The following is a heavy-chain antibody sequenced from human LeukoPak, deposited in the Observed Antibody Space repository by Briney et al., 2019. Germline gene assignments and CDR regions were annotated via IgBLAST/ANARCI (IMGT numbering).Heavy chain of an antibody. V-gene: IGHV3-74*01. CDR2: IRSDGSIT. Sequence: GGSLRLSCAASGFTSSGYWMHWVRQAPGEGLGWVSVIRSDGSITTYADSVKGRFTISRDTAKNTLYLQMNSLRAEDTAVYYCAREGGYDPFEYWGQGTLVTVSS. CDR1: GFTSSGYW. D-gene: IGHD5-12*01. J-gene: IGHJ4*02. CDR3: AREGGYDPFEY.